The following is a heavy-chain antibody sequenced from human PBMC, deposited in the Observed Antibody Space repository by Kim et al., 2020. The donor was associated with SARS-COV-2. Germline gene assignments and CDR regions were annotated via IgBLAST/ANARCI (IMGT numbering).Heavy chain of an antibody. V-gene: IGHV4-39*01. CDR3: ARQSTLLGWYFDL. J-gene: IGHJ2*01. CDR2: IYYSGST. CDR1: GGSISSSSYY. Sequence: SETLSLTCTVSGGSISSSSYYWGWIRQPPGKGLEWIGSIYYSGSTYYNPSLKSRVTISVDTSKNQFSLKLSSVTAADTAVYYCARQSTLLGWYFDLWGRG. D-gene: IGHD3-16*01.